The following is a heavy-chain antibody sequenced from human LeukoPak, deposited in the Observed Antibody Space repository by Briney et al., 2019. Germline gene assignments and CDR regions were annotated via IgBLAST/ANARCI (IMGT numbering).Heavy chain of an antibody. D-gene: IGHD2-8*02. CDR1: GGSIGSFY. CDR3: ARHAFVLEAGYWFDP. V-gene: IGHV4-59*08. Sequence: SETLSLTCTVSGGSIGSFYWSWIRQAPGKGPEWIAIVYGNGNTNYNPCLRGRVSMSVATCSEQFSLRLRYVTAADTAIYYCARHAFVLEAGYWFDPWGQGILVTVSS. J-gene: IGHJ5*02. CDR2: VYGNGNT.